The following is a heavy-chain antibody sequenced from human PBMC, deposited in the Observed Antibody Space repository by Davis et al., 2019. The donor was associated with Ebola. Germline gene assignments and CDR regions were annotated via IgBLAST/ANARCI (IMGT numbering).Heavy chain of an antibody. CDR1: GGSFSGYY. J-gene: IGHJ4*02. D-gene: IGHD5-12*01. CDR2: INHSGST. V-gene: IGHV4-34*01. CDR3: ARHSREYSGYDGFDY. Sequence: MPSETLSLTCAVYGGSFSGYYWSWIRQPPGRGLEWIGEINHSGSTNYNPSLKSRVTISVDTSKNQFSLKLSSVTAADTAVYYCARHSREYSGYDGFDYWGQGTLVTVSS.